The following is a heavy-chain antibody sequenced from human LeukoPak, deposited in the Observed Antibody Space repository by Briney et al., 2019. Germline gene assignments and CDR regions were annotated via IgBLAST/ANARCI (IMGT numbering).Heavy chain of an antibody. D-gene: IGHD3-16*01. CDR3: VRSWGAY. Sequence: GGSLRLSCVTSGFTFSRYSMRWVRQAPGKGLVWVSHINPDETNIRYADSVKGRFTISRDDAKNTLYLQMNSLRAEDTAVYYCVRSWGAYWGQGTLVTVSS. CDR1: GFTFSRYS. CDR2: INPDETNI. V-gene: IGHV3-74*01. J-gene: IGHJ4*02.